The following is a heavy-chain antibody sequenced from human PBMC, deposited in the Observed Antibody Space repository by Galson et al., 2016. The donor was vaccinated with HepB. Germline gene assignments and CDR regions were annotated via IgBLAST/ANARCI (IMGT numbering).Heavy chain of an antibody. J-gene: IGHJ4*02. Sequence: SLRLSCAASGFTFNTYSMNWVRQAPGKGLAWVSSISGTSTYIYYADSVKGRFTISRDNAKNSLYLQLNNVRAEDTAVYYCARDLRGMIRFFDWSTHFDSWGQGTLVTVSS. V-gene: IGHV3-21*01. D-gene: IGHD3-9*01. CDR3: ARDLRGMIRFFDWSTHFDS. CDR2: ISGTSTYI. CDR1: GFTFNTYS.